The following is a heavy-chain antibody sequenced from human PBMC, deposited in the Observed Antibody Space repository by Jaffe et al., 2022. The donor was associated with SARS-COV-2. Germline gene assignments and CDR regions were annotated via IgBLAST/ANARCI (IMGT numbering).Heavy chain of an antibody. CDR1: GFTFSSYW. Sequence: EVQLVESGGGLVQPGGSLRLSCAASGFTFSSYWMSWVRQAPGKGLEWVANIKQDGSEKYYVDSVKGRFTISRDNAKNSLYLQMNSLRAEDTAVYYCAREYAVVVAAYDYWGQGTLVTVSS. J-gene: IGHJ4*02. D-gene: IGHD2-15*01. V-gene: IGHV3-7*01. CDR3: AREYAVVVAAYDY. CDR2: IKQDGSEK.